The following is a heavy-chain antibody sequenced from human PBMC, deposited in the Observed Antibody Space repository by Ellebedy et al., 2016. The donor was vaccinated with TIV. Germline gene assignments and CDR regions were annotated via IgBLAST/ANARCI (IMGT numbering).Heavy chain of an antibody. D-gene: IGHD1-1*01. CDR2: MNGAGRCT. Sequence: GESLKISCAASGFNFSSYWMYWVRQLPGMGLHWVARMNGAGRCTSYAESVKGRFTASRDNSKNMVYLQMNSLRPEDTAVYYCAKDQDRAIRNDDAGYGMDVWGQGTTVTVSS. CDR3: AKDQDRAIRNDDAGYGMDV. CDR1: GFNFSSYW. J-gene: IGHJ6*02. V-gene: IGHV3-74*01.